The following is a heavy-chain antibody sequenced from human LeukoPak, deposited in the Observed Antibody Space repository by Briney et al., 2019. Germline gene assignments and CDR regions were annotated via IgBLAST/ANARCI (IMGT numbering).Heavy chain of an antibody. CDR2: ISSSGSNK. CDR3: ASDSPGYDSGSYFAY. V-gene: IGHV3-11*01. Sequence: GGSLRLSCAVSGFTFSDYYMSWIRQAPGKGLEWVSYISSSGSNKYYAGSVKGRFTISRDNAKNLLYLQMNSLRDEDTAVYYCASDSPGYDSGSYFAYWGQGTLVTVSS. J-gene: IGHJ4*02. D-gene: IGHD2-15*01. CDR1: GFTFSDYY.